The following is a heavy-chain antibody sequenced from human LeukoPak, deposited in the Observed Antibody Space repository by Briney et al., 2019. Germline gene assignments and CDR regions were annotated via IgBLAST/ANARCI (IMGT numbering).Heavy chain of an antibody. J-gene: IGHJ4*02. CDR2: ISDSGGRT. CDR3: AKQVFGSSGSFYHFDY. V-gene: IGHV3-23*01. CDR1: GFSFSSYA. D-gene: IGHD3-22*01. Sequence: PGGSLRLSCAASGFSFSSYAMSWVRQAPGKGLEWVSSISDSGGRTYFADSVNGRFTISRDNSKNTPYLQLDSLRAEDTAVYYCAKQVFGSSGSFYHFDYWGQGALVTVSS.